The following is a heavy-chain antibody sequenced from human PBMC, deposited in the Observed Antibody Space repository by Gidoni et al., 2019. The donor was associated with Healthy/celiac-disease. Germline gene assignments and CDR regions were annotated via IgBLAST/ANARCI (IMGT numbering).Heavy chain of an antibody. D-gene: IGHD6-13*01. CDR3: ARDLGGIAAAGTSHWFDP. V-gene: IGHV3-30-3*01. CDR2: ISYDGSNK. CDR1: GFTFSSYA. J-gene: IGHJ5*02. Sequence: QVQLVESGGGVVQPGRSLRLSCAASGFTFSSYAMHWVRQAPGKGLEWVAVISYDGSNKYYADSVKGRFTISRDNSKNTLYLQMNSLRAEDTAVYYCARDLGGIAAAGTSHWFDPWGQGTLVTVSS.